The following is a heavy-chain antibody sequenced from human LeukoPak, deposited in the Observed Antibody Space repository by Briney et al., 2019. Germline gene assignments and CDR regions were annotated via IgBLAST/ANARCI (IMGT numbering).Heavy chain of an antibody. CDR3: ARGEYDIQEHYFDY. V-gene: IGHV4-34*01. J-gene: IGHJ4*02. D-gene: IGHD3-9*01. Sequence: PSETLSLTCAVYGGSFSGYYWSWIRQPPGKGLEWIGEINHSGSTNYNPSLKSRVTISVDTSKNQFSLKLSSVTAADTAVYYCARGEYDIQEHYFDYWGQGTLVTVSS. CDR2: INHSGST. CDR1: GGSFSGYY.